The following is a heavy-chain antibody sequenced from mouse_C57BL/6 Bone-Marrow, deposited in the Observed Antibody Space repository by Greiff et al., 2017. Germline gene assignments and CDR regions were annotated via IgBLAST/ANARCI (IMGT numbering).Heavy chain of an antibody. CDR3: ARGTAQATSFAY. CDR1: GYTFIDYY. CDR2: IYPGSGNT. J-gene: IGHJ3*01. Sequence: VQLQQSGAELVRPGASVKLSCKASGYTFIDYYINWVKQRPGQGLEWIARIYPGSGNTYYNEKFKGKATLTAEKSSSTAYMQLSSLTSEDSAVYFCARGTAQATSFAYWGQGTLVTVSA. V-gene: IGHV1-76*01. D-gene: IGHD3-2*02.